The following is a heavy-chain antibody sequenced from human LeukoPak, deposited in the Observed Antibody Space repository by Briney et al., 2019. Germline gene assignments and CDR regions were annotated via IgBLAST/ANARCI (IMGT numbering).Heavy chain of an antibody. J-gene: IGHJ5*02. D-gene: IGHD4-17*01. Sequence: PSETLSLTCTVSGGSISSYYWSWIRQPPGKGLEWIGYIYYSESTNYNPSLKSRVTISVDKSKNQFSLKLSSVTAADTAVYYCARSYGDYSNWFDPWGQGTLVTVSS. CDR1: GGSISSYY. CDR2: IYYSEST. CDR3: ARSYGDYSNWFDP. V-gene: IGHV4-59*01.